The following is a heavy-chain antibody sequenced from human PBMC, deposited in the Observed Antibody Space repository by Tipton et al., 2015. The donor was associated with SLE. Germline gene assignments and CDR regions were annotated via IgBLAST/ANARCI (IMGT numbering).Heavy chain of an antibody. CDR2: FTPISDPP. V-gene: IGHV1-69*13. CDR3: ARDNDGDFLI. D-gene: IGHD2-21*02. J-gene: IGHJ4*02. Sequence: QLVQSGAEVKKPGASVKVSCKASGYTFTSYYMHWLRQAPGQGLEWMGGFTPISDPPNYAQKFLGRVAITADESASTVHMELSSLTSEDTAVYFCARDNDGDFLIWGQGTLVTVSS. CDR1: GYTFTSYY.